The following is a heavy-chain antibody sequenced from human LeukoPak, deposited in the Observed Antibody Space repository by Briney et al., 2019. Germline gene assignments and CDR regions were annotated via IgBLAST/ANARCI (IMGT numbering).Heavy chain of an antibody. Sequence: SETLSLTCTVSGVSISSSNSYWGWIRQPPGKGLEWIGEINHSGSTNYNPSLKSRVTISVDTSKNQFSLKLSSVTAADTAVYYCARRRTGYSSSWYPGLNWFDPWGQGTLVTVSS. CDR1: GVSISSSNSY. V-gene: IGHV4-39*07. CDR3: ARRRTGYSSSWYPGLNWFDP. J-gene: IGHJ5*02. CDR2: INHSGST. D-gene: IGHD6-13*01.